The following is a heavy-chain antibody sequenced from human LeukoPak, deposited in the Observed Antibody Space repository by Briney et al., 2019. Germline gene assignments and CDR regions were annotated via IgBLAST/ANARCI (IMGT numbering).Heavy chain of an antibody. CDR2: IWYDGSNK. CDR1: GFTFSSYG. D-gene: IGHD3-3*01. V-gene: IGHV3-33*06. CDR3: AKDYYDFWSGYSRALYYFDY. J-gene: IGHJ4*02. Sequence: PGGSLRLSCAASGFTFSSYGMHWVRQAPGKGLEWVAVIWYDGSNKYYADSVKGRFTISRDNSKNTLYLQMNSLRAEDTAVYYCAKDYYDFWSGYSRALYYFDYGGQGTLVTVSS.